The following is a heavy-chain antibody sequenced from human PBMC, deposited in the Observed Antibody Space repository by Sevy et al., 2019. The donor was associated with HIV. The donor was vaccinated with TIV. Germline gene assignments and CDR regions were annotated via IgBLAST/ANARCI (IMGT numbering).Heavy chain of an antibody. Sequence: GSLRLSCAASGFTFSDYYMSWIRQAPGKGLEWVSYISSSGSTIYYADSVKGRFTISRDNAKNSLYLQMNSLRAEDTAVYYCARDRGTMVRGVPQGMDIWGQGTTVTVSS. CDR2: ISSSGSTI. CDR1: GFTFSDYY. V-gene: IGHV3-11*01. D-gene: IGHD3-10*01. J-gene: IGHJ6*02. CDR3: ARDRGTMVRGVPQGMDI.